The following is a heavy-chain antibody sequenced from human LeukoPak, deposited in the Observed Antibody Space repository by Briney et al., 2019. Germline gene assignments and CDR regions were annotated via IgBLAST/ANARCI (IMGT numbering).Heavy chain of an antibody. V-gene: IGHV1-69*05. CDR3: AGGPAGVQTFDP. J-gene: IGHJ5*02. CDR2: IIPIFGTA. D-gene: IGHD2-8*01. Sequence: SVNVSCKASGGTFSSYAIRWVRQAPGQELEWMGGIIPIFGTANYAQKFQGRVTITTDESTSTAYMEVSRLRSEDTAVYYCAGGPAGVQTFDPWGQGTLVTVSS. CDR1: GGTFSSYA.